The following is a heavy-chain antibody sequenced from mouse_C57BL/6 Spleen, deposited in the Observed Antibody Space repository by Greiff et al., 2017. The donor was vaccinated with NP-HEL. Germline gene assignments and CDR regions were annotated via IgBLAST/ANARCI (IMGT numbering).Heavy chain of an antibody. CDR3: ARGATVVATGFDAMDY. Sequence: QVQLQQPGAELVKPGASVKLSSKASGYTFTSYWMHWVKQRPGRGLEWIGRIDPNSGGTKYNEKFKSKATLTVDKPSSTAYMQLSSLTSEDSAVYYCARGATVVATGFDAMDYWGQGTSVTVSS. CDR1: GYTFTSYW. CDR2: IDPNSGGT. D-gene: IGHD1-1*01. J-gene: IGHJ4*01. V-gene: IGHV1-62-3*01.